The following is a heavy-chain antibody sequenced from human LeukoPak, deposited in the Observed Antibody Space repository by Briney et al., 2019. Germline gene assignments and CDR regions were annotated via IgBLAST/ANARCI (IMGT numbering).Heavy chain of an antibody. CDR2: IYHSGST. CDR1: GYSISSGYY. D-gene: IGHD3-3*01. Sequence: SETLSLTCTVSGYSISSGYYWGWIRQPPGKGLEWIGSIYHSGSTYYNPSLKSRVTISVDTSKNQFSLKLSSVTAADTAVYYCARGVGDFWSGYQDAFDIWGQGTMVTVSS. CDR3: ARGVGDFWSGYQDAFDI. V-gene: IGHV4-38-2*02. J-gene: IGHJ3*02.